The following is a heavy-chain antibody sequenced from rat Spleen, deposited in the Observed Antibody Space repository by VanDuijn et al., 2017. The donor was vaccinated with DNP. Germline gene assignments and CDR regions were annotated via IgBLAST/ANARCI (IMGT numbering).Heavy chain of an antibody. Sequence: EVQLVESGGGLVLPGRSLKLSCAASGFTFDHYYMAWVRQAPMQGLEWVATIGTDDTNTDFRDSVKDRFTISRDNAENTVYLQMSSLRSEDTATYYCASWAPIAPLSTSNYWGQGVMVTVSS. D-gene: IGHD1-2*01. V-gene: IGHV5-25*01. CDR1: GFTFDHYY. CDR2: IGTDDTNT. CDR3: ASWAPIAPLSTSNY. J-gene: IGHJ2*01.